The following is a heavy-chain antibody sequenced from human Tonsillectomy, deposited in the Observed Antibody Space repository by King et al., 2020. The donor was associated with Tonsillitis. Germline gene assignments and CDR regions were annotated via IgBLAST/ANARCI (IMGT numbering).Heavy chain of an antibody. CDR1: GGSISSSSYY. Sequence: QLQESGPGLVKPSETLSLTCTVSGGSISSSSYYWGWIRQPPGKGLEWIGSIYYSGSTYYNPSLKSRVTISVDTSKNQFSLQLSSVTAADTAVYYCARLEFFPNYGMDVWGQGTTVTVSS. V-gene: IGHV4-39*07. CDR2: IYYSGST. CDR3: ARLEFFPNYGMDV. J-gene: IGHJ6*02. D-gene: IGHD3-10*01.